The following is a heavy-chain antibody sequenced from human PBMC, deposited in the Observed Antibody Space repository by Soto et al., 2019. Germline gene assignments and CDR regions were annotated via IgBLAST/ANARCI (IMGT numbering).Heavy chain of an antibody. CDR2: ISGSGGST. V-gene: IGHV3-23*01. J-gene: IGHJ4*02. D-gene: IGHD2-15*01. Sequence: WGSLRLSCAASGFTFSSYAMSWVRQAPGKGLEWVSAISGSGGSTYYADPVKGRFTISRDNSKNTLYLQMNSLRAEDTAVYYCAKDIRARLVAPETDYWGQGTLVTVSS. CDR1: GFTFSSYA. CDR3: AKDIRARLVAPETDY.